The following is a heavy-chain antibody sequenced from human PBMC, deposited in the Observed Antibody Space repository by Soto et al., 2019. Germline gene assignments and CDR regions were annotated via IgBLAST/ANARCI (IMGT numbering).Heavy chain of an antibody. Sequence: GESLKISCNGSGYSVTSYWIGWVRQMPGKGLEWMGIIYPGDSDTRYSPSFQGQVTISADKSISTAYLQWSSLKASDTAMYYCARRSVVAATRPDAFDIWGQGTMVTVSS. CDR3: ARRSVVAATRPDAFDI. V-gene: IGHV5-51*01. D-gene: IGHD2-15*01. J-gene: IGHJ3*02. CDR2: IYPGDSDT. CDR1: GYSVTSYW.